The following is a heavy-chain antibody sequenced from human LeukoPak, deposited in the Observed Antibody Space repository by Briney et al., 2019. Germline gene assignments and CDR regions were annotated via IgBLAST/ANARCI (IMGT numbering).Heavy chain of an antibody. D-gene: IGHD2-15*01. J-gene: IGHJ3*02. CDR3: ARAQHELLRAFDI. Sequence: GGSLRLSCAASGFTFSSYWMSWVRQAPGKGLEWVANIKQDGSEKYYVDSVKSRFTISRDNAKNSLYLQMNSLRAEDTAVYYCARAQHELLRAFDIWGQGTMVTVSS. CDR2: IKQDGSEK. CDR1: GFTFSSYW. V-gene: IGHV3-7*01.